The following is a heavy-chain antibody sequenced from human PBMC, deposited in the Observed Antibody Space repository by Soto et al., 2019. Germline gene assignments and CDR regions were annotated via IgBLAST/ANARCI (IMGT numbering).Heavy chain of an antibody. D-gene: IGHD2-21*02. CDR3: ARTEPLVVTDNFDY. V-gene: IGHV1-18*01. CDR2: ISAYRGNT. Sequence: ASVKVSCKASGYNFYTYGITWVRQAPGQGLEWMGWISAYRGNTKYAQRFQGRLTMTTDTSTSTAYMELRSLRSDDTAVYFCARTEPLVVTDNFDYWGQGTLVTVSS. J-gene: IGHJ4*02. CDR1: GYNFYTYG.